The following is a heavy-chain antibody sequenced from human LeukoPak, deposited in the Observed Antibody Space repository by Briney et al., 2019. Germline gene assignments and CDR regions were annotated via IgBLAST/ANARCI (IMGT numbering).Heavy chain of an antibody. D-gene: IGHD2-15*01. Sequence: GASVKVSCKASGYTFTSYDINWVRQATGQGLEWMGWMNPNSGNTGYAQKFQGRVKITRKTSKSKDYMELSSLRSEDTAVYYCARGRGGTFKYYFDYWGQGTLVTVSS. CDR1: GYTFTSYD. J-gene: IGHJ4*02. V-gene: IGHV1-8*01. CDR2: MNPNSGNT. CDR3: ARGRGGTFKYYFDY.